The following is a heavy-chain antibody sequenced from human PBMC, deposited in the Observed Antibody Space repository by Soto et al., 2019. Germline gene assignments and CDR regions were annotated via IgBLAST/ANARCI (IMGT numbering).Heavy chain of an antibody. J-gene: IGHJ4*02. CDR1: GFTFSSYS. V-gene: IGHV3-48*01. CDR2: ISSSSSTI. Sequence: EVQLVESGGGLVQPGGSLRLSCAASGFTFSSYSMNWVRQAPGKGLEWVSYISSSSSTIYYADSVKGRFTISRDNAKNSLDLQMNSLRAEDTAVYYCARGLKSSGWYGGFDYWGQGTLVTVSS. D-gene: IGHD6-19*01. CDR3: ARGLKSSGWYGGFDY.